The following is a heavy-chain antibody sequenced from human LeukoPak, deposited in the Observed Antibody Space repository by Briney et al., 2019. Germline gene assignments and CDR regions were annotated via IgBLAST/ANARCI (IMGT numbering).Heavy chain of an antibody. CDR1: GSSISTYY. CDR3: AGRGLSTGWTFDY. Sequence: SETLSLTCSVSGSSISTYYWSWLRQPAGKGLEWIAQIHTSGSTNFNPSLKSRVSISMDTPNNQFSLMISSVTAADTAIYYCAGRGLSTGWTFDYWGHGTLVTVSS. J-gene: IGHJ4*01. CDR2: IHTSGST. V-gene: IGHV4-4*07. D-gene: IGHD6-19*01.